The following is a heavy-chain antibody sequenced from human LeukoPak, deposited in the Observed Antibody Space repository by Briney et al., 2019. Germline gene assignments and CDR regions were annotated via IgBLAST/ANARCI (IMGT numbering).Heavy chain of an antibody. CDR1: GGSISSYY. V-gene: IGHV4-59*08. J-gene: IGHJ6*03. Sequence: SEILSLTCTVSGGSISSYYWSWIRQSPGKGLEWIGYIYVTGSTRYNPYLQSRVTISVDTSRNQFFLKMSSVTAADTAVYYCARHIGGGIEDMDVWGTGTKVTVSS. CDR2: IYVTGST. D-gene: IGHD3-16*02. CDR3: ARHIGGGIEDMDV.